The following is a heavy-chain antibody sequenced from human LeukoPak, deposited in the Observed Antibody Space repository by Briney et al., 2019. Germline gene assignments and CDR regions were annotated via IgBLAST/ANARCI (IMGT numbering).Heavy chain of an antibody. J-gene: IGHJ3*02. D-gene: IGHD3-22*01. CDR1: GGSFSAFF. V-gene: IGHV4-34*01. CDR3: ATRGDYSDTSGNSYDALDI. Sequence: SQTLSLTCAVSGGSFSAFFWRWIRQPPGKGLEWIGDVGHSGSADYNPSLKSRVTVSADPSKTQFSLKLTSVTAADTAVYYCATRGDYSDTSGNSYDALDIWGQGTMVTVSS. CDR2: VGHSGSA.